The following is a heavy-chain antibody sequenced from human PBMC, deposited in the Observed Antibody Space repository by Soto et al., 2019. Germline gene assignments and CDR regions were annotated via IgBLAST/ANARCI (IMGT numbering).Heavy chain of an antibody. J-gene: IGHJ4*02. CDR3: ARARQWELPFDY. CDR1: GGTFSSYA. D-gene: IGHD1-26*01. CDR2: IIPIFGTA. V-gene: IGHV1-69*01. Sequence: QVQLVQSGAEVKKPGSSVKVSCTASGGTFSSYAISWVRQAPGQGLEWMGGIIPIFGTANYAQKFQGRVTITADESTSTAYMDLSSLRSEDTAVYYCARARQWELPFDYWGQGTLVTVSS.